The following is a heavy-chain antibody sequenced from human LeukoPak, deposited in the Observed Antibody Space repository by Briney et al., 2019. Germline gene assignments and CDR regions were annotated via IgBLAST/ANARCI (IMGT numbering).Heavy chain of an antibody. V-gene: IGHV4-30-4*08. CDR3: ARCSAWDGYNYSPDY. D-gene: IGHD5-24*01. CDR1: GGSISSGDYY. J-gene: IGHJ4*02. CDR2: IYYSGST. Sequence: SETLSLTCTVSGGSISSGDYYWSWIRQPPGKGLEWIGYIYYSGSTYYNPSLKSRVTISVDTSKNQFSLKLSSVTAADTAVYYCARCSAWDGYNYSPDYWGQGTLVTVSS.